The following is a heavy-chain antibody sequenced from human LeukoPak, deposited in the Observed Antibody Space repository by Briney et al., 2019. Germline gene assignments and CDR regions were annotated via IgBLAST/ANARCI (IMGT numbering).Heavy chain of an antibody. D-gene: IGHD4-11*01. CDR2: INPNSGGT. J-gene: IGHJ4*02. CDR1: GYTFTGYY. CDR3: AREGYSNYPNAFDI. Sequence: ASVKVSCKASGYTFTGYYMHWVRQAPGQGLEWMGWINPNSGGTNYAQKFQGRVTMTRDTSISTAYMELSRLRSDDTAVYYCAREGYSNYPNAFDIWGQGTLVTVSS. V-gene: IGHV1-2*02.